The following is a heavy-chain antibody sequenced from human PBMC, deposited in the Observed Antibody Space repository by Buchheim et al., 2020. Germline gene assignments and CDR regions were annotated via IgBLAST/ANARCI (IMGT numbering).Heavy chain of an antibody. CDR1: GGTFSSYA. Sequence: QVQLVQSGAEVKKPGSSVKVSCKASGGTFSSYAISWVRQAPGQGLEWMGRIIPILGIANYAQKFQGRVTITADKSTSTAYMELSSLRSEDTAVYYCARDCTNGVCLYYYYYGMDVWGQGT. CDR2: IIPILGIA. CDR3: ARDCTNGVCLYYYYYGMDV. V-gene: IGHV1-69*04. D-gene: IGHD2-8*01. J-gene: IGHJ6*02.